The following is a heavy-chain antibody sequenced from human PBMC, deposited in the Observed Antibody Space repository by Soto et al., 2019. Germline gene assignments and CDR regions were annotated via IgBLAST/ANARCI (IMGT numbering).Heavy chain of an antibody. CDR2: INHSGST. V-gene: IGHV4-30-2*01. CDR1: GGSISSGGYS. CDR3: ARGSFYSGSGSHPSGYYYYGMDV. J-gene: IGHJ6*02. D-gene: IGHD3-10*01. Sequence: ASETLSLTCAVSGGSISSGGYSWSWIRQPPGKGLEWIGEINHSGSTNYNPSLKSRVTISVDTSKNQFSLKLSSVTAADTAVYYCARGSFYSGSGSHPSGYYYYGMDVWGQGTTVTVSS.